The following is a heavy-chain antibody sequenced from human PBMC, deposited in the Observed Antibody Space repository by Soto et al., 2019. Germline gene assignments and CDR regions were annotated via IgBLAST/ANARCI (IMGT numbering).Heavy chain of an antibody. CDR3: AREGIVATSEGLNK. V-gene: IGHV4-4*07. CDR1: GGSISSYY. J-gene: IGHJ4*02. CDR2: IYTSGST. D-gene: IGHD5-12*01. Sequence: QVQLQESGPGLVKPSETLSLTCTVSGGSISSYYWSWIRQPAGKGLEWIGRIYTSGSTNYNPSLKSRVTMSVDTCKNQFSLKLSSVTAADTAVYYCAREGIVATSEGLNKWGQGTLVTVSS.